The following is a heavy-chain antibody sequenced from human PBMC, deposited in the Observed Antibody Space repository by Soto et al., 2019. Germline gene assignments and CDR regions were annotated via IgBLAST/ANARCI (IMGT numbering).Heavy chain of an antibody. CDR3: ARDHCSSTSCYSP. J-gene: IGHJ4*02. CDR1: GFTFSSYS. CDR2: ISSSSTYI. D-gene: IGHD2-2*01. Sequence: GGSLRLSCAASGFTFSSYSMNWVRQAPGKGLEWVSSISSSSTYIYYADSVKGRFTISRENAKNSLYLQMNSLRVEDTAVYYCARDHCSSTSCYSPWGQGTLVTVSS. V-gene: IGHV3-21*06.